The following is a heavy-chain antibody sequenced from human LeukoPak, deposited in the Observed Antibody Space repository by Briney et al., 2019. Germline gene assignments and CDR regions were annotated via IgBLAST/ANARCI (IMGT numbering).Heavy chain of an antibody. CDR2: ISHSGST. D-gene: IGHD3-16*01. Sequence: SQTLSLTCAVSGGSISSGGYSWSWIRQPPGKGLEWIGYISHSGSTYYNPSLKSRVTISVDRSKNQFSLQLSSVTVADTAVYYCAREGRGIRGDAFHIWGQGTLVTVSS. V-gene: IGHV4-30-2*01. CDR3: AREGRGIRGDAFHI. CDR1: GGSISSGGYS. J-gene: IGHJ3*02.